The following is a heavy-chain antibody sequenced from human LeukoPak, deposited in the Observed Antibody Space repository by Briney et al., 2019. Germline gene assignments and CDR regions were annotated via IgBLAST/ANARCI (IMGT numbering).Heavy chain of an antibody. CDR2: INPNHGDT. Sequence: EASVKVSCKASGYTFTGYYMHWVRQAPGQGLEWMGWINPNHGDTNYAQKFQDRVSMTRDTSISTAYMELSSLRSEDTAVYYCARVVTLPTYYYYYMDVWGKGTTVTISS. CDR3: ARVVTLPTYYYYYMDV. D-gene: IGHD2-21*02. J-gene: IGHJ6*03. CDR1: GYTFTGYY. V-gene: IGHV1-2*02.